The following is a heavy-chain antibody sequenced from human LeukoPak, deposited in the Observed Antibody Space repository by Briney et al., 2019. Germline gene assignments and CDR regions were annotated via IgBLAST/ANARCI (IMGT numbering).Heavy chain of an antibody. J-gene: IGHJ3*02. CDR2: FYHSGST. Sequence: PSQTLSLTCTVSGGSISSGGYYWSWIRQPPGKGLEWIGYFYHSGSTYYNPSLKSRVTISVDRSKNQFSLKLSSVTAADTAVYYCARFKSSSRWGAFDIWGQGTMVTVSS. CDR3: ARFKSSSRWGAFDI. D-gene: IGHD6-6*01. V-gene: IGHV4-30-2*01. CDR1: GGSISSGGYY.